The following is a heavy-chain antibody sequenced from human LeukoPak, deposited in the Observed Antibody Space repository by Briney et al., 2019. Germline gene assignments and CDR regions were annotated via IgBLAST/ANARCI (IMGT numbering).Heavy chain of an antibody. Sequence: KSSETLSLTCTVSGGSISSYYWSWIRQPAGKGLEWIGRIYTSGSTNYNPSLKSRVTMSVDTSKNQFSLKLSSATAADTAVYYCARSYCSSTSCYLYYFDYWGQGTLVTVSS. CDR3: ARSYCSSTSCYLYYFDY. D-gene: IGHD2-2*01. CDR1: GGSISSYY. V-gene: IGHV4-4*07. CDR2: IYTSGST. J-gene: IGHJ4*02.